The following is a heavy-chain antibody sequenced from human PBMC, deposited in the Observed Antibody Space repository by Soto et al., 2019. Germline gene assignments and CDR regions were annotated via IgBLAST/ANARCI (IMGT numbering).Heavy chain of an antibody. CDR3: ARGGEVQAGHAYYGMDV. J-gene: IGHJ6*02. CDR1: GGTFSSYA. Sequence: QVQLVQSGAEVKKPWSSVKVSCKASGGTFSSYAISWVRQAPGQGPEWMGGIIPIFGTINYAQKFQGSVTITADKSTSTAYVELSSLRSEDTAVYYCARGGEVQAGHAYYGMDVCFQGTTVTVSS. D-gene: IGHD2-2*01. V-gene: IGHV1-69*06. CDR2: IIPIFGTI.